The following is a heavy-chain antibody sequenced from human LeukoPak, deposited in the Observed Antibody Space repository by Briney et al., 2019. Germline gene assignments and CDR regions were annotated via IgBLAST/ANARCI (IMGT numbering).Heavy chain of an antibody. D-gene: IGHD3-22*01. CDR1: GFSLSTSGMR. CDR2: IDWDDDK. CDR3: ARTQYYYDSSGYYFFDY. J-gene: IGHJ4*02. V-gene: IGHV2-70*04. Sequence: GPALVKPTQTLTLTCTFSGFSLSTSGMRVSWIRQPPGKALEWLARIDWDDDKFYSTSLKTRLTISKDTCKNQVVLTMTNMDPVDTATYYCARTQYYYDSSGYYFFDYWGQGTLVTVSS.